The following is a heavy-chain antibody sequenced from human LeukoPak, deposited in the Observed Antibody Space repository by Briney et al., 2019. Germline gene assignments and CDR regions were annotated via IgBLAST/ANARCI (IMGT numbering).Heavy chain of an antibody. Sequence: PSETLSLTCTVSGASISSSSYYWGWVRQPPGEGLEWIATIYYSGSTYYNPSLKSRVTISVDTSKNQFSLNLNSVTAADTAVYYCARLRRDVYNQFDYWGQGTLVTVSS. J-gene: IGHJ4*02. V-gene: IGHV4-39*07. D-gene: IGHD5-24*01. CDR2: IYYSGST. CDR3: ARLRRDVYNQFDY. CDR1: GASISSSSYY.